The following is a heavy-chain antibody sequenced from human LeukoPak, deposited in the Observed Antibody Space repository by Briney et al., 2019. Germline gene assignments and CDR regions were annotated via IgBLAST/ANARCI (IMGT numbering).Heavy chain of an antibody. V-gene: IGHV4-59*08. Sequence: PSETLSLTCTVSGGSISSYYWSWIRQPPGKGLEWIGYIYSSGSTNYNPSLKSRVTLSVDTSKNQFSLNLTSVTAADTAVYYCARQFATASADTRGYFDFWGQGTVVTVSS. CDR1: GGSISSYY. CDR2: IYSSGST. D-gene: IGHD2-2*01. J-gene: IGHJ4*02. CDR3: ARQFATASADTRGYFDF.